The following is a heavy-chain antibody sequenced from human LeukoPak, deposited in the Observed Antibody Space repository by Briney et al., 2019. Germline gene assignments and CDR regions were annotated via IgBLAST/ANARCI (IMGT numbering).Heavy chain of an antibody. J-gene: IGHJ4*02. CDR1: GFNFSSSA. CDR2: ISDNGGYT. CDR3: AKQLGYCSDGSCYFPY. D-gene: IGHD2-15*01. V-gene: IGHV3-23*01. Sequence: QTGGSLRLSCAASGFNFSSSAMSWVRQAPGKGLEWVSAISDNGGYTYYADSVQGRFTISRDNSKSTLCLQMNSLRAEDTAVYYCAKQLGYCSDGSCYFPYWGQGTLVTVSS.